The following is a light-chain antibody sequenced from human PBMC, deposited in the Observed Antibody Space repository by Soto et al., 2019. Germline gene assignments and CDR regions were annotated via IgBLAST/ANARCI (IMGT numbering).Light chain of an antibody. CDR1: SSDVGGYNY. V-gene: IGLV2-14*01. CDR2: AVS. Sequence: QSVLTQHASVSGSPGQSITISCTGTSSDVGGYNYVSWYQQHPGKAHKLMIYAVSNRPSGVSNRFSGSKSGNTATLTISGLQAEDEADYYCCSYTVSGTYVFGTGTKVTVL. J-gene: IGLJ1*01. CDR3: CSYTVSGTYV.